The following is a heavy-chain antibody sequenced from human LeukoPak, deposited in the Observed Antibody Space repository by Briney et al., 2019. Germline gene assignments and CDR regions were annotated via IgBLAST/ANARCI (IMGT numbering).Heavy chain of an antibody. CDR1: GGSFSSGGYY. Sequence: SQTLSLTCTVSGGSFSSGGYYWSWIRQHPGKGLEWIGYIYYSGSTYYNPSLKSRVTISVDTSKNQFSLKLSSVTAADTAVYYCARAKDYYDSSGYYYGAFDIWGQGTMVTVSS. CDR3: ARAKDYYDSSGYYYGAFDI. V-gene: IGHV4-31*03. J-gene: IGHJ3*02. CDR2: IYYSGST. D-gene: IGHD3-22*01.